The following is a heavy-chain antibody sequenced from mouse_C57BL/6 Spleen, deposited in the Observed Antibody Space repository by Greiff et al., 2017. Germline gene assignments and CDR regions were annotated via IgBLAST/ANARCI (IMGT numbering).Heavy chain of an antibody. CDR2: ISYDGSN. Sequence: DVKLQESGPGLVKPSQSLSLTCSVTGYSITSGYYWNWIRQFPGNKLEWMGYISYDGSNNYNPSLKNRISITRDTSKNQFFLKLNSVTTEDTATYYCARVDYGYDDYYAMDYWGQGTSVTVSS. CDR1: GYSITSGYY. J-gene: IGHJ4*01. V-gene: IGHV3-6*01. D-gene: IGHD2-2*01. CDR3: ARVDYGYDDYYAMDY.